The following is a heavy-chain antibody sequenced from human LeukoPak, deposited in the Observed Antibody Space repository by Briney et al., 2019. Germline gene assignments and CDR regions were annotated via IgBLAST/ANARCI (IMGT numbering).Heavy chain of an antibody. D-gene: IGHD1-26*01. CDR3: ARGTEHYSGSYLIYFDY. Sequence: SETLSLTCTVSGGSISSSSYYWSWIRQPAGKGLEWIGRIYTSGSTNYNPSLKSRVTMSVDTSKNQFSLKLSSVTAADTAVYYCARGTEHYSGSYLIYFDYWGQGTLVTVSS. V-gene: IGHV4-61*02. J-gene: IGHJ4*02. CDR2: IYTSGST. CDR1: GGSISSSSYY.